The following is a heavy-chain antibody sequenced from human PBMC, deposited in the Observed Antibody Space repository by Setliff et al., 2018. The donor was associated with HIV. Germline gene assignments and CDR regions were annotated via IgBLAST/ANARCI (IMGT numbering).Heavy chain of an antibody. J-gene: IGHJ4*02. CDR2: IYYSGRT. Sequence: SETLSLTCSVSGGSISSGGHYCNWFRQHPGKGLEWIGWIYYSGRTKYNPSLESRVTISVDTSKNQFSLKLSSVTAADTAVYYCARGLSFYDPGGFDYWGQGTLVTVLL. CDR1: GGSISSGGHY. CDR3: ARGLSFYDPGGFDY. V-gene: IGHV4-31*02. D-gene: IGHD3-22*01.